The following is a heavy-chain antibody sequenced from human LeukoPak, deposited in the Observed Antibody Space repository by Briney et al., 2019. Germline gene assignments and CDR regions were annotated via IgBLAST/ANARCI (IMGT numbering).Heavy chain of an antibody. CDR1: GYTFTSYY. V-gene: IGHV1-46*01. J-gene: IGHJ4*02. CDR3: ARETYSNNYPNIDY. D-gene: IGHD2/OR15-2a*01. Sequence: ASVKVSCKASGYTFTSYYMHWVRQAPGQGREWMGIINPSGGTTSYAQKFQGRVTMTRDTSTSTVYMELSSLRSEDTAIYYCARETYSNNYPNIDYWGQGTLVTVSS. CDR2: INPSGGTT.